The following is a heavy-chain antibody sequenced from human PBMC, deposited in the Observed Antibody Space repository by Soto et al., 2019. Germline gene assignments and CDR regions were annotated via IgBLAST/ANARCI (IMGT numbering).Heavy chain of an antibody. CDR1: GFALSGFA. CDR3: ANVLG. Sequence: EVQLLESGGGLVQPGGSLSLSCAGSGFALSGFAMNWVRQAPGKGLEWVSASSGTGINAYYAESARGRFTVSRDNSRNTVFLQMNRLRVEDTAVYYCANVLGWGQGTLVTVSS. V-gene: IGHV3-23*01. J-gene: IGHJ4*02. CDR2: SSGTGINA.